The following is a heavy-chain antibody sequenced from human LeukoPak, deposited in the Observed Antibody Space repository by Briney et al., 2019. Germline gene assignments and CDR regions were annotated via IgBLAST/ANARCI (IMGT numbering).Heavy chain of an antibody. Sequence: SETLSLTCTVSGGSISSSTYYWGWIRQPPGKGLEWIGSIFYSGRTYYNPSLKSRVTMSVDTSKNQFSLRLSSVNAADTAVYYCARVTTIYFDPWGQGTLVTVSS. CDR2: IFYSGRT. V-gene: IGHV4-39*07. D-gene: IGHD3-9*01. CDR3: ARVTTIYFDP. CDR1: GGSISSSTYY. J-gene: IGHJ5*02.